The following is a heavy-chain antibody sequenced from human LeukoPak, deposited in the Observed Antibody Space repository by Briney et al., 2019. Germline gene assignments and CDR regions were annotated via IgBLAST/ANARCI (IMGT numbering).Heavy chain of an antibody. CDR1: GFSFKDYA. V-gene: IGHV3-30*04. J-gene: IGHJ4*02. CDR3: ARDRRWLRDFDC. Sequence: GGSLRLSCAASGFSFKDYAMHWVRQSPGKGLEWVAVTSYDESTKYYVDSVRGRFTISRDNSKNTLFLQMNSLRDEDTAFYYCARDRRWLRDFDCWGQGTLVIVSS. D-gene: IGHD5-12*01. CDR2: TSYDESTK.